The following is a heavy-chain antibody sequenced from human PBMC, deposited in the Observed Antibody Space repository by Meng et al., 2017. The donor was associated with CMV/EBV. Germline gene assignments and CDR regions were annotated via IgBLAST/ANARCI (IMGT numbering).Heavy chain of an antibody. V-gene: IGHV4-39*07. CDR3: AATQPGYRHYYYGMDV. CDR1: GGSISSSSYY. CDR2: IYYSGST. J-gene: IGHJ6*02. Sequence: SETLSLTCTVSGGSISSSSYYWGWIRQPPGKGLEWIGSIYYSGSTYYNPSLKSRVTISVDASKNQFSLKLSSVTAADTAVYYCAATQPGYRHYYYGMDVWGQGTMVTVSS. D-gene: IGHD5-12*01.